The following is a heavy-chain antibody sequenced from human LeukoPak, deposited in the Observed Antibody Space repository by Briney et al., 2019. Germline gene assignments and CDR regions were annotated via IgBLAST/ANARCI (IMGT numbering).Heavy chain of an antibody. CDR1: GGSISSSGYS. V-gene: IGHV4-30-2*01. CDR2: IHHTGST. J-gene: IGHJ5*02. Sequence: SETLSLTCAVSGGSISSSGYSWSWIRQPPGKGLEWIGYIHHTGSTYYNPSLKSRVTISVDRSKNQLSLKLSSVTAADTAMYFCARTPTYCGGDCYYFGPWGQGTLVTVSS. CDR3: ARTPTYCGGDCYYFGP. D-gene: IGHD2-21*02.